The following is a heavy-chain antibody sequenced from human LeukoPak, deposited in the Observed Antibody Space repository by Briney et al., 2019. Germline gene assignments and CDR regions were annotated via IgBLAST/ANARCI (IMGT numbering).Heavy chain of an antibody. CDR1: GGSISNYY. J-gene: IGHJ4*02. D-gene: IGHD3-22*01. CDR2: IYYSGST. V-gene: IGHV4-59*08. CDR3: ARVSYYYDSSGYSAHFDY. Sequence: SETLSLTCTVSGGSISNYYWSWIRQPPGKGLEWIGYIYYSGSTNYNPSLKSRVTISVDTSKNQFSLKLSSVTAADTAVYYCARVSYYYDSSGYSAHFDYWGQGTLVTVSS.